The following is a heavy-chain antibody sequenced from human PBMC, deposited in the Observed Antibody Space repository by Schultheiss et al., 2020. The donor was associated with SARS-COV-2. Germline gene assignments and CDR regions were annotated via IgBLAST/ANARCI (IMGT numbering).Heavy chain of an antibody. V-gene: IGHV4-59*01. Sequence: SETLSLICTVSDGSLSKYFWGWIRQPPGKGLEWIGYIYFSGSTDYNPSLKSRVTISIDTSKNQVSLRLNSVIAADTAVYFCARAYSSGWVDFDYWGQGTPVTVSS. CDR2: IYFSGST. D-gene: IGHD6-19*01. CDR1: DGSLSKYF. J-gene: IGHJ4*02. CDR3: ARAYSSGWVDFDY.